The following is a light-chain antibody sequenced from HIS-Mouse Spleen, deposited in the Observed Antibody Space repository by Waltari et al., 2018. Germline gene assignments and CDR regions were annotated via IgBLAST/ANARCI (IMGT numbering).Light chain of an antibody. CDR3: QQYGSSPMYT. V-gene: IGKV3-20*01. CDR2: GAS. CDR1: QSVSSGY. Sequence: EIVLTQSPGTLSLSPGEGAPLSCRASQSVSSGYLAWYQQKPGQAPRLLIYGASSRATGIPDRVSGSGSGTDFTLTISRLEPEDFAVYYCQQYGSSPMYTFGQGTKLEIK. J-gene: IGKJ2*01.